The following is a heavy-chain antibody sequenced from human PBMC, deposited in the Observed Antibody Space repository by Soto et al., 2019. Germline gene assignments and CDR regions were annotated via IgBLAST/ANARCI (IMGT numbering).Heavy chain of an antibody. Sequence: EVQLVESGGGLVQPGGSLGLSCAASGFTVSRNYMSWVRQAPGKGLEWVSVIYSGGGTYYADSVKGRFAISRDNSENMLYLQMNSLRAEDTAIYYCASYQYSSGWYFDCWGQGTLVTVSS. J-gene: IGHJ4*02. CDR1: GFTVSRNY. D-gene: IGHD6-19*01. V-gene: IGHV3-66*01. CDR2: IYSGGGT. CDR3: ASYQYSSGWYFDC.